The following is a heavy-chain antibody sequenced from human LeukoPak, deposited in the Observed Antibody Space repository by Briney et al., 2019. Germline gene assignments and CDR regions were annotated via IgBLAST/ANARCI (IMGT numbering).Heavy chain of an antibody. CDR1: GGSISSSSYY. D-gene: IGHD2-15*01. CDR3: ASYVVVVAATGY. V-gene: IGHV4-39*01. CDR2: IYYSGST. Sequence: SETLSLTCTVSGGSISSSSYYWGWIRQPPGKGLEWIGSIYYSGSTYYKPSLKSRVTISVDTSKNQFSLKLSSVTAADTAVYYCASYVVVVAATGYWGQGTLVTISS. J-gene: IGHJ4*02.